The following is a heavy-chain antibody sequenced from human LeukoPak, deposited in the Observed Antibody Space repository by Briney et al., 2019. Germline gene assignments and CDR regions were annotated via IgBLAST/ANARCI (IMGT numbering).Heavy chain of an antibody. D-gene: IGHD3-22*01. Sequence: ASVKVSCKASGYTFTSYGISWVRQAPGQGLEWMGWISDYNGNTNYAQKFQGRVTMTRNTSISTAYMELSSLRSEDTAVYYCARGGVYYDSSGYYPPPDIWGQGTMVTVSS. CDR3: ARGGVYYDSSGYYPPPDI. V-gene: IGHV1-18*01. CDR2: ISDYNGNT. CDR1: GYTFTSYG. J-gene: IGHJ3*02.